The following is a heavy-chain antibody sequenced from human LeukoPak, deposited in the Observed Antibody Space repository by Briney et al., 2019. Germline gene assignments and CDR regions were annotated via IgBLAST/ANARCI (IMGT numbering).Heavy chain of an antibody. D-gene: IGHD5-18*01. Sequence: ASVKVSCKASEYTFTGYYIHWVRQAPGQGLEWMGWINPKSRGTDYAQKFRGRVTLTRDKPISTVYMELNALRSDDTAVYYCARGAVGYSYGPEPDYWGQGTLVTVSS. J-gene: IGHJ4*02. CDR3: ARGAVGYSYGPEPDY. CDR2: INPKSRGT. CDR1: EYTFTGYY. V-gene: IGHV1-2*02.